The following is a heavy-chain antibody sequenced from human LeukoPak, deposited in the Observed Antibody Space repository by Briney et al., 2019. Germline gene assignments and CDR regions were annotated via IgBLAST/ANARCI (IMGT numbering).Heavy chain of an antibody. Sequence: GGSLRRSCAASGFTFSSYGMHWVRQAPGKGLEWVAVISYDGSNKYYADSVKGRFTISRDNSKNTLYLQMNSLRAEDTAVYYCARDIDYGGNSDYWGQGTLVTVSS. CDR3: ARDIDYGGNSDY. CDR1: GFTFSSYG. V-gene: IGHV3-30*19. J-gene: IGHJ4*02. CDR2: ISYDGSNK. D-gene: IGHD4-23*01.